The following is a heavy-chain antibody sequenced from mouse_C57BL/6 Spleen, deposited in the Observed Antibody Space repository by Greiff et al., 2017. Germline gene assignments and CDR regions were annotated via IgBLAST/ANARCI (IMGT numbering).Heavy chain of an antibody. V-gene: IGHV1-50*01. CDR1: GYTFTSYW. J-gene: IGHJ4*01. D-gene: IGHD1-1*01. CDR3: ASRGAYYGSTYYYAMDY. CDR2: LDPSDSYP. Sequence: QVQLQQPGAELVKPGASVKLSCKASGYTFTSYWMQWVKQRPGQGLEWIGELDPSDSYPNYNQKFKGKATLTVDTSYSTAYRQLSSLTSEDSAVYYCASRGAYYGSTYYYAMDYWGQGTSVTVSS.